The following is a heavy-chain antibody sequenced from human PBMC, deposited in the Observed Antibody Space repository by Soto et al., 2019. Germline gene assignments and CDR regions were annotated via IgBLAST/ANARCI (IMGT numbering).Heavy chain of an antibody. CDR2: ISYDGTNK. Sequence: QVQLVESGGGVVQPGRSLRLSCAASGFTFSTYGMHWVRQAPGKGLEWVAVISYDGTNKYYADSVKGRFTISRDNSKNTLYLQMNSLRAEDTAVYYCAKERYSSRSPYFDYWGQGTLVTFSS. CDR1: GFTFSTYG. J-gene: IGHJ4*02. V-gene: IGHV3-30*18. CDR3: AKERYSSRSPYFDY. D-gene: IGHD6-13*01.